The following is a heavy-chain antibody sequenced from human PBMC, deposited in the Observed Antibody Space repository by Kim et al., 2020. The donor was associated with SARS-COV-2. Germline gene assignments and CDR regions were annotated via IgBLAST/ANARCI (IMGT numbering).Heavy chain of an antibody. CDR2: FDPEDGET. Sequence: ASVKVSCKVSGYTLTELSMHWVRQAPGKGLEWMGGFDPEDGETIYAQKFQGRVTMTKDTSTDTAYMELSSLRSEDTAVYYCATGVVVVPAANHSFDPGGQGTRVSVST. CDR1: GYTLTELS. CDR3: ATGVVVVPAANHSFDP. V-gene: IGHV1-24*01. J-gene: IGHJ5*02. D-gene: IGHD2-2*01.